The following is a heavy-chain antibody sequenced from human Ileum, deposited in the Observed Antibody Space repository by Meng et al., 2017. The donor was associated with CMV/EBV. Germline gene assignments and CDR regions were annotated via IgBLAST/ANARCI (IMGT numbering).Heavy chain of an antibody. J-gene: IGHJ5*02. CDR3: ARGPTNLNWFDP. CDR1: GGSFSGYY. V-gene: IGHV4-34*01. CDR2: INHSGST. Sequence: CAGYGGSFSGYYWSWIRQPPGKGLEWIGEINHSGSTNYNPSLKSRVTISVDTSKNQFSLKLSSVTAADTAVYYCARGPTNLNWFDPWGQGTLVTVSS. D-gene: IGHD5-12*01.